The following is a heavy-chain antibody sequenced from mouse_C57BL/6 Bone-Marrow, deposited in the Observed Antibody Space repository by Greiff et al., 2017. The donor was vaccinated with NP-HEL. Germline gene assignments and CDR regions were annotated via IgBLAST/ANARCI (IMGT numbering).Heavy chain of an antibody. V-gene: IGHV5-4*03. CDR2: ISDGGSYT. CDR3: ARGPPSYYGSSYYAMDY. Sequence: EVKVVESGGGLVKPGGSLKLSCAASGFTFSSYAMSWVRQTPEKRLEWVATISDGGSYTYYPDNVKGRFTISRDNAKNNLYLQMSHLKSEDTAMYYCARGPPSYYGSSYYAMDYWGQGTSVTVSS. CDR1: GFTFSSYA. D-gene: IGHD1-1*01. J-gene: IGHJ4*01.